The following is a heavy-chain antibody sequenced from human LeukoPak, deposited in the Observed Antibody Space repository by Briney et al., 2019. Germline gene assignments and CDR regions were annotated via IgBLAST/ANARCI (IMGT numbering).Heavy chain of an antibody. D-gene: IGHD4-17*01. CDR1: GFTVSSNY. Sequence: GGSLRLSCAASGFTVSSNYMSWVRQAPGKGLEWVSVIYSGGSTYYADSVKGRFTISRDNSKNTLYLQMNSLRPEDTAVCYCAKGGASVTRYVDYWGQGTLVTVSS. CDR2: IYSGGST. V-gene: IGHV3-66*01. CDR3: AKGGASVTRYVDY. J-gene: IGHJ4*02.